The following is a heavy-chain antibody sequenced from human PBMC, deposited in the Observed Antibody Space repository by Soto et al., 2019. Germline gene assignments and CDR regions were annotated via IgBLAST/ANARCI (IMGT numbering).Heavy chain of an antibody. CDR2: IYYSGST. J-gene: IGHJ6*02. V-gene: IGHV4-31*03. CDR3: ARVPTEISSYYYYGMDV. D-gene: IGHD3-16*02. CDR1: GGSISSGGYY. Sequence: SETLSPTCTVSGGSISSGGYYWSWIRQHPGKGLEWIGYIYYSGSTYYNPSLKSRVTISVDTSKNQFSLKLSSVTAADTAVYYCARVPTEISSYYYYGMDVWGQGTTVTVSS.